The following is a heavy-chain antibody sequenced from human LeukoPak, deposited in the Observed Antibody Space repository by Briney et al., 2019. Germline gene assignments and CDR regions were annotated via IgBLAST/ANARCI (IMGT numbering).Heavy chain of an antibody. V-gene: IGHV3-33*01. CDR3: ARGGGSTQFDY. D-gene: IGHD3-16*01. J-gene: IGHJ4*02. Sequence: GGSLRLSCAASGFTFSYYGMHWVRQAPGKGLEWVAVIWSDGSTKYYADSVKGRFTISRDNSKNTLYLQMNSLRAEDTAVYFCARGGGSTQFDYWGQGTLVTVSS. CDR1: GFTFSYYG. CDR2: IWSDGSTK.